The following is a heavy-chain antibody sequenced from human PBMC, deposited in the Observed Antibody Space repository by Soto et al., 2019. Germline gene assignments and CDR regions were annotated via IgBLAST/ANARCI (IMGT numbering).Heavy chain of an antibody. D-gene: IGHD6-19*01. CDR3: AKARQWLVRDPLPPRGY. CDR2: ISYDGSNK. Sequence: PVGSLRLSCAASGFTFSSYGMHWVRQAPGKGLEWVAVISYDGSNKYYADSVKGRFTISRDNSKNTLYLQMNSLRAEDTAVYYCAKARQWLVRDPLPPRGYWGQGTLVTVSS. CDR1: GFTFSSYG. V-gene: IGHV3-30*18. J-gene: IGHJ4*02.